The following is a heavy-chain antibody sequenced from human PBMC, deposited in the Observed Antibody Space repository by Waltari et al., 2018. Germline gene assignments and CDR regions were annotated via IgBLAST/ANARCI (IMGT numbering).Heavy chain of an antibody. J-gene: IGHJ4*02. V-gene: IGHV3-21*01. CDR3: ARDFDDY. CDR1: GFTFSRHR. CDR2: ISSSSSYI. Sequence: EVQLVESGGGLVTPGGSLRVSCGALGFTFSRHRMNWGRQAPGKGLEWVSSISSSSSYIYYADSVKGRFTISRDNAKNSLYLQMNSLRAEDTAVYYCARDFDDYWGQGTLVTVSS.